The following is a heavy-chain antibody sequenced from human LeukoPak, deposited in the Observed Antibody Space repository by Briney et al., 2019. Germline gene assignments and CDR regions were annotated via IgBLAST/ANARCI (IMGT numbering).Heavy chain of an antibody. Sequence: GESLKISCKGSGYSFSNYWIAWVRQMPGKGLEWMALIYPGDSDTRYSPSFQGQVTFSADKSISTAYLQWSSLKASDTAMYYCATSYGGSHFDYWGQGTLVTVSS. CDR2: IYPGDSDT. V-gene: IGHV5-51*01. CDR1: GYSFSNYW. D-gene: IGHD2-15*01. CDR3: ATSYGGSHFDY. J-gene: IGHJ4*02.